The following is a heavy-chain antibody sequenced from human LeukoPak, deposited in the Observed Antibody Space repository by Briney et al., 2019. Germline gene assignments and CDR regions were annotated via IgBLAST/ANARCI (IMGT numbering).Heavy chain of an antibody. V-gene: IGHV4-61*01. CDR2: IYDSGST. D-gene: IGHD4-17*01. CDR3: ARAFSGDYGAYYYYYGMDV. CDR1: GGSVSSGSYY. J-gene: IGHJ6*02. Sequence: SETLSLTCTVSGGSVSSGSYYWSWIRQPPGKGLEWIGYIYDSGSTNYDPSLKSRVTISVDTSKNQFSLKLSSVTAADTAVYYCARAFSGDYGAYYYYYGMDVWGQGTTVTVSS.